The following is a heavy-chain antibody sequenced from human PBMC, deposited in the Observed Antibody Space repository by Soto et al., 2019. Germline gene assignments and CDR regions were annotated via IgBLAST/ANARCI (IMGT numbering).Heavy chain of an antibody. J-gene: IGHJ4*02. CDR3: VRYPRSVGGSYRPAY. Sequence: EVQLVESGGGLVQPGGSLRLSCAASGFTFSSYWMHSVLQVPEKGLVWVSRINSDGSITNYAEAVKGRFTISRDNVKNTLYLQMNRLRAEDTAVYYCVRYPRSVGGSYRPAYWGQGTLVTVSS. CDR2: INSDGSIT. V-gene: IGHV3-74*01. CDR1: GFTFSSYW. D-gene: IGHD3-16*02.